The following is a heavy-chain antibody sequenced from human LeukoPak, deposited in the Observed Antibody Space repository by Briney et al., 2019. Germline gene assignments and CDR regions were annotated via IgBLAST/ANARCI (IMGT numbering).Heavy chain of an antibody. CDR1: GGSISSYY. D-gene: IGHD6-13*01. CDR3: ARVGGSSWYPAGWFDP. CDR2: IYTSGST. Sequence: PSETLSLTCTVSGGSISSYYWSWIRQPAGKGLEWIGRIYTSGSTNYNPSLKSRVTMSVDTSKNQFSLKLSSVTAADTAVYYRARVGGSSWYPAGWFDPWGQGTLVTVSS. V-gene: IGHV4-4*07. J-gene: IGHJ5*02.